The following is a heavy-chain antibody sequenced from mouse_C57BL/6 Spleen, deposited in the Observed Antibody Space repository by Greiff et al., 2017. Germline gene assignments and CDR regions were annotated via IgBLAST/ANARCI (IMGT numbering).Heavy chain of an antibody. V-gene: IGHV3-6*01. J-gene: IGHJ3*01. D-gene: IGHD4-1*01. CDR3: ARRPTNWEAWFAY. CDR2: ISYDGSN. Sequence: EVQLVESGPGLVKPSQSLSLTCSVTGYSITSGYYWNWIRQIPGNKLEWMGNISYDGSNNYNPSLKNRISITRDTSKNQFFLKLNSVTTEDTATYYCARRPTNWEAWFAYWGQGTLVTVSA. CDR1: GYSITSGYY.